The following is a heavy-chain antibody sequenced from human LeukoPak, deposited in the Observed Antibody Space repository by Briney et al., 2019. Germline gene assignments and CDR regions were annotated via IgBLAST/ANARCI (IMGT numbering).Heavy chain of an antibody. CDR3: AKDRSGWSNYFYYGMDV. Sequence: PGRSLRLSCAASGFTFTNYGMYWVRQAPGKGLEWVAVISYDGSNKYYADSVKGRFTISRDNSKNTAYVQMNSLRAEDTAVYYCAKDRSGWSNYFYYGMDVWGQETTVTVSS. CDR2: ISYDGSNK. J-gene: IGHJ6*02. CDR1: GFTFTNYG. V-gene: IGHV3-30*18. D-gene: IGHD6-19*01.